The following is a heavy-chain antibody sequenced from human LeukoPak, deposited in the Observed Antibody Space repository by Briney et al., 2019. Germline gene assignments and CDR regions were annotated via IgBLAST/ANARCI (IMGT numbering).Heavy chain of an antibody. V-gene: IGHV3-23*01. CDR2: ISGSGGST. CDR3: AKDLRRYSSSCSDY. J-gene: IGHJ4*02. Sequence: GGSLRLSCAASGFTFSSYAMSWVRQAPGKGLEWVSAISGSGGSTYYADSVKGRFTISRDNSKNTLYLQMNSLRAEDTAVYYCAKDLRRYSSSCSDYWGQGTLVTVSS. D-gene: IGHD6-13*01. CDR1: GFTFSSYA.